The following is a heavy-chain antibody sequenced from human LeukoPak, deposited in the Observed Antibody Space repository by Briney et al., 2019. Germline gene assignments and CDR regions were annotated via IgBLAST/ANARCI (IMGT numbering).Heavy chain of an antibody. CDR3: ARGSITMMSY. J-gene: IGHJ4*02. Sequence: KTSETLSLTCTVSGYSISSGYYWGWIRQPPGKGLEWIGSIYHSGSTYYNPSLKSRVTISVDTSKNQFSLKLSSVTAADTAVYYCARGSITMMSYWGQGTLVTVSS. V-gene: IGHV4-38-2*02. CDR2: IYHSGST. D-gene: IGHD3-22*01. CDR1: GYSISSGYY.